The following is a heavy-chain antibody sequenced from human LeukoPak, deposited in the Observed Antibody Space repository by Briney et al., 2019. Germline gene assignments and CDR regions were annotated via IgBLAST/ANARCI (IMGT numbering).Heavy chain of an antibody. J-gene: IGHJ4*02. CDR1: GFTFSSYG. CDR2: IWYDGSNK. Sequence: PGRSLRLSCAASGFTFSSYGMHWVRQAPGKGLEWVAVIWYDGSNKYYADSVKGRFTISRDNSKNTLYLQMNSLRAEDTAVYYCARDSRFLECPDYWGQGTLVTVSS. D-gene: IGHD3-3*01. CDR3: ARDSRFLECPDY. V-gene: IGHV3-33*01.